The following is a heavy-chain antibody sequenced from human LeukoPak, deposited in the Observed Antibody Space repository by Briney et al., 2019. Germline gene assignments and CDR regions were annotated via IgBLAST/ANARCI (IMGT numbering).Heavy chain of an antibody. CDR3: AKGFSTALDY. J-gene: IGHJ4*02. D-gene: IGHD2-21*02. Sequence: GGSLRLSCAASGITFSSYAMSWVRQTPGKGLEWVSAVSGSDGRTYYADSVKGRFTISRDNSKNTLYLQMNSLRAEDTAVYYCAKGFSTALDYWGQGTLVTVSS. CDR1: GITFSSYA. V-gene: IGHV3-23*01. CDR2: VSGSDGRT.